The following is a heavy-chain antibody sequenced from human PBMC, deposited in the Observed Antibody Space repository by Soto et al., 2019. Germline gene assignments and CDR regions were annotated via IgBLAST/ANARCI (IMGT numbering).Heavy chain of an antibody. CDR2: IYFTGAT. Sequence: PSETLSLTCKVSGGSISSGTSYGTWIRQHPGEGLEWIGHIYFTGATYSNPSLRSRLTMSVDTSKNQFSLKLTSVTAADTATYYCASIPRRGYSYGIDYWGQGTLVTVSS. J-gene: IGHJ4*02. CDR1: GGSISSGTSY. V-gene: IGHV4-31*03. D-gene: IGHD2-21*02. CDR3: ASIPRRGYSYGIDY.